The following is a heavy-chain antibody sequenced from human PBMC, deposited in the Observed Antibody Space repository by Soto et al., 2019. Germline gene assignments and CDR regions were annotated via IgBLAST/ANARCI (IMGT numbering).Heavy chain of an antibody. Sequence: QVQLVQSGAEVKKPGSSVKVSCKASGVPFSSYAISWVRQAPGQGLEWMGGIIPIFGTANYAQKFQGRVTLTADESTTTAYLEVSSLTSEDTAMYYCARGSHSPGIAVAGYYYWGQGTLVTVSS. J-gene: IGHJ4*02. D-gene: IGHD6-19*01. CDR1: GVPFSSYA. CDR2: IIPIFGTA. CDR3: ARGSHSPGIAVAGYYY. V-gene: IGHV1-69*01.